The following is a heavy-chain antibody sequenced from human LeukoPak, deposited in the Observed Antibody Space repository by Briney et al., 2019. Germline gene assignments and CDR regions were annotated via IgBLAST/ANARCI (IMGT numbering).Heavy chain of an antibody. V-gene: IGHV1-2*02. D-gene: IGHD6-13*01. CDR2: INPNSGGT. CDR1: GYTFTGYY. Sequence: ASVKVSCKASGYTFTGYYMRWVRQAPGQGLGWMGWINPNSGGTNYAQKFQGRVTMTRDTSISTAYMELSRLRSDDTAGYYCAGWAGMAAAGREEGAFDIWGQGTMVTVSS. J-gene: IGHJ3*02. CDR3: AGWAGMAAAGREEGAFDI.